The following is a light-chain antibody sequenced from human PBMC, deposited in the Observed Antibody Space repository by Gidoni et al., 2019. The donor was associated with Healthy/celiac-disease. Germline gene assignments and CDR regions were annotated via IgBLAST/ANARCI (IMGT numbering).Light chain of an antibody. J-gene: IGKJ4*01. CDR1: QSVSSN. CDR3: QQYNNWPPLT. V-gene: IGKV3-15*01. CDR2: DAS. Sequence: IVITPSSATLSVSPGERATLSCRSSQSVSSNLAWYQQKPGQAPRLLIYDASTRATGIPARFSGSGSGTEFTLTISSLQSEDFAVYYCQQYNNWPPLTFGGGTKVEIK.